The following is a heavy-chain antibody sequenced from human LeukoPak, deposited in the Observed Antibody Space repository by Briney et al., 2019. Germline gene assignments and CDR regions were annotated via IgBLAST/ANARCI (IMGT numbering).Heavy chain of an antibody. CDR1: GGSVSSSSYY. CDR2: IYYTDNT. D-gene: IGHD4-17*01. CDR3: ARSHLSDYGDYKVYYGMDV. Sequence: SETLSLTCSVSGGSVSSSSYYWAWIRQPPGKGLEWIGSIYYTDNTHYNPSLKNRVTISVDTSKNQFSLRLSSMTAADTAVYFYARSHLSDYGDYKVYYGMDVWGQGTTVTVSS. J-gene: IGHJ6*02. V-gene: IGHV4-39*01.